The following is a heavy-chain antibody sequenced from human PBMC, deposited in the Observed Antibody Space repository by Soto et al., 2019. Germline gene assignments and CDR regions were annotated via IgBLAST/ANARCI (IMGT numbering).Heavy chain of an antibody. D-gene: IGHD3-22*01. J-gene: IGHJ4*02. V-gene: IGHV3-23*01. CDR3: AKDHYYDSSGYLGDCYFDY. CDR2: ISGSGGST. Sequence: GGSLRLSCAASGFTFSSYAMSWVRQAPGKGLEWVSAISGSGGSTYYADSVKGRFTISRDNSKNTLYLQMNSLRAEDTAVYYCAKDHYYDSSGYLGDCYFDYWGQGTLVTVSS. CDR1: GFTFSSYA.